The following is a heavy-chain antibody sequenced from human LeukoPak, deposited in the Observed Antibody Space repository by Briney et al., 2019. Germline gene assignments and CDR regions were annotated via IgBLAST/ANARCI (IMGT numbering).Heavy chain of an antibody. J-gene: IGHJ5*02. D-gene: IGHD6-13*01. CDR3: ASRPGIAAA. V-gene: IGHV4-34*01. Sequence: PSETLSLTCAVYGGSFSGYYWSWIRQPPGKGLEWIGEINHSGSTNYNPSLKSRVTISADTSKNYFSLKLSSVTAADTAVYYCASRPGIAAAWGQGTLVTVSS. CDR2: INHSGST. CDR1: GGSFSGYY.